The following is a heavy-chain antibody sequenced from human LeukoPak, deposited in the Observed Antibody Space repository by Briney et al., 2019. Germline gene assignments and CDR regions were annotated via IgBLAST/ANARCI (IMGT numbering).Heavy chain of an antibody. CDR3: ARAGYSSGWYGNFDY. J-gene: IGHJ4*02. CDR2: ISISSNYI. V-gene: IGHV3-21*04. D-gene: IGHD6-19*01. CDR1: GLTFSNAW. Sequence: PGGSLRLSCAASGLTFSNAWMSWVRQAPGKGLEWVSSISISSNYIYYTDSLKGRFTISRDNAKNSLYLQMNSLRAEDTALYYCARAGYSSGWYGNFDYWGQGTLVTVSS.